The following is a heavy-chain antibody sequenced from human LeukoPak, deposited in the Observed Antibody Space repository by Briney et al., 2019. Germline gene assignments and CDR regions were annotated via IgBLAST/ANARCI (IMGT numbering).Heavy chain of an antibody. V-gene: IGHV4-4*07. CDR1: GGSISSYY. J-gene: IGHJ6*03. Sequence: SETLSLTCTVSGGSISSYYWSWIRHPAGKGLEWMGRIYTSGSTNYNPSLKSRVTMSVDTSKNQFSLKLSSVTAADTAVYYCARTREGSLYYYYYMDVWGKGTTVTVSS. CDR2: IYTSGST. D-gene: IGHD2-15*01. CDR3: ARTREGSLYYYYYMDV.